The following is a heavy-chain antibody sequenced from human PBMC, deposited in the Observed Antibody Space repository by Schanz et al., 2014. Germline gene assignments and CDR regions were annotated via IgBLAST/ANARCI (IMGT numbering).Heavy chain of an antibody. V-gene: IGHV3-30*19. Sequence: QVQMVESGGGVVQPGRSLRLSCAASGFAFSVYGMHWVRQAPGKGPEWVAVISYDGSNKYYADSVKGRFTISRDNAKNTLYLRMKGLRAEDTAVYYCAKGRRGYFDSSGSYWGTFDFWGQGTLVSVSS. CDR3: AKGRRGYFDSSGSYWGTFDF. CDR2: ISYDGSNK. CDR1: GFAFSVYG. J-gene: IGHJ4*02. D-gene: IGHD3-22*01.